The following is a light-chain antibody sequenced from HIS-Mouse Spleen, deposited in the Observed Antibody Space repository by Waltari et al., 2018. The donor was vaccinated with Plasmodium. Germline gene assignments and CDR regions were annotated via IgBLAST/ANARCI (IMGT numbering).Light chain of an antibody. CDR3: KQYNNWPT. CDR2: GAS. CDR1: QSVSSN. J-gene: IGKJ5*01. Sequence: EIVMTQSPATLSVSPGERATLPCRASQSVSSNLAWYQQKPGQAPRRLIDGASARPTGIPARFSGSGSGTEFTRTISSRQSEDWAVDYCKQYNNWPTFGQGTRLEIK. V-gene: IGKV3-15*01.